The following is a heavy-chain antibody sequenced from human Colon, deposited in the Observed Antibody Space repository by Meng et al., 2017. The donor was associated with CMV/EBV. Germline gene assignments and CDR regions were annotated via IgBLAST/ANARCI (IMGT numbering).Heavy chain of an antibody. CDR3: AREGSPSWGFDP. J-gene: IGHJ5*02. CDR1: GGSISSYH. CDR2: IRYSGST. Sequence: GSLRHSCIVSGGSISSYHWSWIRQPPGKGLEWIGYIRYSGSTNSNPSLKSRVTISVDTSKNQFSLKLSSVTAADTAVYYCAREGSPSWGFDPWGQGTLVTVSS. D-gene: IGHD6-6*01. V-gene: IGHV4-59*01.